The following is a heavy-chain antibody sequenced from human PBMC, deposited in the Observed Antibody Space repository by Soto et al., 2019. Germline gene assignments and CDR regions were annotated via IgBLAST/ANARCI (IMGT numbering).Heavy chain of an antibody. CDR1: GYTFTGYY. J-gene: IGHJ4*02. V-gene: IGHV1-8*02. CDR2: MNPYNGNT. CDR3: ARRKERSGPHYFDY. Sequence: ASVTVSCKASGYTFTGYYILWVRQAPGQGLEWMGWMNPYNGNTGSTQKFQGRVTMTRNTSISTVYMELTSLRSEDTAVYYCARRKERSGPHYFDYWGQGSLVTVSS. D-gene: IGHD6-25*01.